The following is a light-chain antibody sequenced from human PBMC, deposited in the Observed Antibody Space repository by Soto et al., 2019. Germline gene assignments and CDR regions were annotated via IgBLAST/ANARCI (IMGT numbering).Light chain of an antibody. CDR3: QQPHSYPWT. V-gene: IGKV1-5*01. CDR1: QSIGTW. CDR2: DAS. J-gene: IGKJ1*01. Sequence: DIQMTQSPSTLSASVGDRVTITCRASQSIGTWLAWYQQKPGKAPKLLIYDASSLESGVPSRFSGSGSGTECTLTISSLQPDGFTTYYCQQPHSYPWTFGHGTKVEIK.